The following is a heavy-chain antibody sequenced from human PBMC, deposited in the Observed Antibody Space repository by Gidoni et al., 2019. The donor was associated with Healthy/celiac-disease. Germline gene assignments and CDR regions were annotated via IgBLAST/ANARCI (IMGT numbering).Heavy chain of an antibody. D-gene: IGHD1-26*01. CDR3: ARVAELPMTNDAFDI. CDR2: IYHSGST. V-gene: IGHV4-38-2*02. CDR1: GYSISSGYY. Sequence: QVQLQESGPGLVKPSETLSLTCPVSGYSISSGYYWGWIRQPPGKGLEWIGSIYHSGSTYYNPSLKSRVTISVDTSKNQFSLKLSSVTAADTAVYYCARVAELPMTNDAFDIWGQGTMVTVSS. J-gene: IGHJ3*02.